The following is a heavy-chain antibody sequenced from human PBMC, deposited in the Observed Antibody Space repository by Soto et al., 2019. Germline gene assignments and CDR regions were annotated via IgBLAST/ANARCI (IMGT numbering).Heavy chain of an antibody. CDR1: GGSISSGDYY. Sequence: SETLSLTCTVSGGSISSGDYYWSWIRQPPGKGLEWIGYIYYSGSTYYNPSLKSRVTISVDTSKNQFSLKLSSVTAADTAVYYCAREGTTVTTGWFDPWGQGTLVTVSS. D-gene: IGHD4-17*01. CDR3: AREGTTVTTGWFDP. J-gene: IGHJ5*02. V-gene: IGHV4-30-4*01. CDR2: IYYSGST.